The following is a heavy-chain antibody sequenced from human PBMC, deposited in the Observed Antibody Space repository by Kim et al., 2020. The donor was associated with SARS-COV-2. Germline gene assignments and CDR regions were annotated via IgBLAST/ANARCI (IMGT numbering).Heavy chain of an antibody. D-gene: IGHD6-19*01. CDR3: ASSFLYSSGWYADAFDI. CDR2: ISSSGSTI. Sequence: GGSLRLSCAASGFTFSDYYMSWIRQAPGKGLEWVSYISSSGSTIYYADSVKGRFTISRDNAKNSLYLQMNSLRAEDTAVYYCASSFLYSSGWYADAFDIWGQGTMVTVSS. CDR1: GFTFSDYY. J-gene: IGHJ3*02. V-gene: IGHV3-11*01.